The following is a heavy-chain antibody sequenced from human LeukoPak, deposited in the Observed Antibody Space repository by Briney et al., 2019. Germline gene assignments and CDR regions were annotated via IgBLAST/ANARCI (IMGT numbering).Heavy chain of an antibody. CDR1: GGSISSGNYY. J-gene: IGHJ6*03. D-gene: IGHD3-9*01. CDR2: IHYSGTA. Sequence: TSETLSLTCTVSGGSISSGNYYWAWIRQPPGKGLEWIGGIHYSGTAYYNPSLKSRVTISVDTSKNQFSLKLSSVTAADTAVYYCARVAGYFDWLTSYYYYYMDVWGKGTTVTISS. V-gene: IGHV4-39*07. CDR3: ARVAGYFDWLTSYYYYYMDV.